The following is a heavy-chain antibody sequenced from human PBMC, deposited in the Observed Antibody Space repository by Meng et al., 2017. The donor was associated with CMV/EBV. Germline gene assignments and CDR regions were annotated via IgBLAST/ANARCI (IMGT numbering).Heavy chain of an antibody. J-gene: IGHJ6*02. D-gene: IGHD3-10*01. Sequence: SVKVSCKASGGTFSSYAISWVRQAPGQGLEWMGGIIPILGIVNYAQKFQGRVTITADKSTSTAYMELSSLRSEDTAVYYCARGLRDRGVRYYGMDVWGQGTTVTVSS. CDR2: IIPILGIV. CDR1: GGTFSSYA. CDR3: ARGLRDRGVRYYGMDV. V-gene: IGHV1-69*10.